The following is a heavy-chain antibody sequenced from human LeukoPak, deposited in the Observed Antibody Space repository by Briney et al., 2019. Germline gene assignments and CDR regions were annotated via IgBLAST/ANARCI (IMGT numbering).Heavy chain of an antibody. CDR2: IYYSGST. Sequence: SETLSLACTVSGGSISSYYWSWIRQPPGKGLEWIGYIYYSGSTNYNPSLKSRVTISVDTSKNQFSLKLSSVTAADTAVYYCARTWIAAAGSYYFDYWGQGTLVTVSS. CDR3: ARTWIAAAGSYYFDY. V-gene: IGHV4-59*01. D-gene: IGHD6-13*01. CDR1: GGSISSYY. J-gene: IGHJ4*02.